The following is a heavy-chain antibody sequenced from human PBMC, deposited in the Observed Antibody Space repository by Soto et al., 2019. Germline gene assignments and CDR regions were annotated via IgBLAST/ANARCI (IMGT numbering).Heavy chain of an antibody. V-gene: IGHV4-31*03. CDR3: ARGRDGYNWRFDP. Sequence: SETLSLTCTVSGGSISSGGYYWSWIRQHPGKGLEWIGYIYYSGGTYYNPSLKSRVTISVDTSKNQFSLKLSSVTAADTAVYYCARGRDGYNWRFDPWGQGTLVTVSS. J-gene: IGHJ5*02. CDR2: IYYSGGT. CDR1: GGSISSGGYY. D-gene: IGHD5-12*01.